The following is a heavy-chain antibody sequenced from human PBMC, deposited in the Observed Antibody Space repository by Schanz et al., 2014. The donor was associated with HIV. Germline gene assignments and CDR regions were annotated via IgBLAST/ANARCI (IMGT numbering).Heavy chain of an antibody. CDR2: INPNSGGT. Sequence: QVQLVQSGAEVKKPGASVKVSCKASGYTFTGYYMHWVRQAPGQGLEWMGWINPNSGGTNYAQKFQGRVTITADESMSTAYMELSSLRSEDTAVYYCSRAFYSDSGSFYSVDPWGQGTLVTVSS. V-gene: IGHV1-2*02. CDR3: SRAFYSDSGSFYSVDP. D-gene: IGHD3-10*01. CDR1: GYTFTGYY. J-gene: IGHJ5*02.